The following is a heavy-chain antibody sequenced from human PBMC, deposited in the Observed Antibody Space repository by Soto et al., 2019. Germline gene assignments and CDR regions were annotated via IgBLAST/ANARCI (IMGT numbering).Heavy chain of an antibody. V-gene: IGHV3-53*01. CDR1: GFTVGNNY. CDR2: IYSTGTT. CDR3: AKDGRGSGSHYNSFGY. J-gene: IGHJ4*02. Sequence: EVQLVESGGGLVQPGGSLKLSCAASGFTVGNNYMSWVRQAPGKGLEWVSRIYSTGTTKYDDSGKCRFTVSRDNAKNTLYLQMNSLRAAATAVYYCAKDGRGSGSHYNSFGYWGQGTLVPV. D-gene: IGHD3-10*01.